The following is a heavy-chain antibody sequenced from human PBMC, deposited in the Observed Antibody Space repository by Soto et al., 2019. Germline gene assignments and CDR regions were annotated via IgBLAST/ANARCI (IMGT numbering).Heavy chain of an antibody. CDR1: GGSISSGDYY. D-gene: IGHD3-16*01. J-gene: IGHJ3*02. CDR3: ARNDYDYVWESPGGDAFDI. V-gene: IGHV4-30-4*01. CDR2: IYNSGST. Sequence: QVQLQESGPGLVKPSQTLSLTCTVSGGSISSGDYYWNWIRQPPGKRLEWIGFIYNSGSTYYNPSLKSRVTISVDTSKNQFSLKLTSVTAADTAVYYCARNDYDYVWESPGGDAFDIWGQGTMVTVSS.